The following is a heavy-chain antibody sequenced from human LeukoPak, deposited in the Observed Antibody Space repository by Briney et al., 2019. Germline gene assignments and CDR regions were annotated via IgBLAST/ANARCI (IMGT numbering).Heavy chain of an antibody. Sequence: GGSLRLSCVASGFTFSTYWMSWVRQAPGKGLEWVAYIKPDGSEKSYVDSVKGRFTISRDNARNSLYLQMNSLRAEDTAVYSCARGHWFDPWGQGTLVTVSS. V-gene: IGHV3-7*03. CDR1: GFTFSTYW. CDR2: IKPDGSEK. CDR3: ARGHWFDP. J-gene: IGHJ5*02.